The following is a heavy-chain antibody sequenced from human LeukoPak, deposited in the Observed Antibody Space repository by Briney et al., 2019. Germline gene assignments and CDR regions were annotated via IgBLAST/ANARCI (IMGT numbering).Heavy chain of an antibody. J-gene: IGHJ4*02. D-gene: IGHD4-23*01. CDR3: ARDLDGGRGKDY. CDR2: ISGSGGST. Sequence: PGGSLRLSCAASGFTFSSYAMSWVRQAPGKGLEWVSAISGSGGSTYYADSVKGRFTISRDNAQNSLYLQMNSLRDEDTAVYYCARDLDGGRGKDYWGQGTLVTVSS. V-gene: IGHV3-23*01. CDR1: GFTFSSYA.